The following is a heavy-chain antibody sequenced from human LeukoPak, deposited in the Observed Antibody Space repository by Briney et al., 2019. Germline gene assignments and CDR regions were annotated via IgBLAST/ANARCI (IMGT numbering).Heavy chain of an antibody. D-gene: IGHD3-10*01. V-gene: IGHV3-74*01. CDR1: GFTFSTCL. J-gene: IGHJ4*02. Sequence: QTGGSLRLSCAASGFTFSTCLMHWVRQAPGKGLVWVSRINSDASSISYADSVKGRFTISRDNAKNTLYLQMNSLRAEDTAVYYCARDASGSYGLKANDYWGRGTLVTVSS. CDR2: INSDASSI. CDR3: ARDASGSYGLKANDY.